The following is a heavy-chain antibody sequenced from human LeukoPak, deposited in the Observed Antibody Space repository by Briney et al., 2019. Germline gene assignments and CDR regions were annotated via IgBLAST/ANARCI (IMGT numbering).Heavy chain of an antibody. D-gene: IGHD4-17*01. V-gene: IGHV4-38-2*01. CDR2: IYHSGST. Sequence: SETLFLTCAVSGYSISSGYYWGWIRQPPGKGLEWIGSIYHSGSTYYNPSLKSRVTIPVDTSKNQFSLKLSSVTAADTAVYYCARGAATVTTPFDYWGQGTLVTVSS. CDR1: GYSISSGYY. CDR3: ARGAATVTTPFDY. J-gene: IGHJ4*02.